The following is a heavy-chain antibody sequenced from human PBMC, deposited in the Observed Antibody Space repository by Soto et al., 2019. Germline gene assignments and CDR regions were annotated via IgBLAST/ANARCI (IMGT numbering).Heavy chain of an antibody. CDR2: IYYSGST. CDR1: SGSVSSGSYY. Sequence: QVQLQESGPGLVKPSETLSLTCTVSSGSVSSGSYYWSWIRQPPGKGLEWIGYIYYSGSTNYNPSLKSRVTKAVDTSKNQFSLKLSSVAAADTAVYYCARERLYYYDSSGYKYYYYGIDVLGQGTTVTVSS. J-gene: IGHJ6*02. CDR3: ARERLYYYDSSGYKYYYYGIDV. D-gene: IGHD3-22*01. V-gene: IGHV4-61*01.